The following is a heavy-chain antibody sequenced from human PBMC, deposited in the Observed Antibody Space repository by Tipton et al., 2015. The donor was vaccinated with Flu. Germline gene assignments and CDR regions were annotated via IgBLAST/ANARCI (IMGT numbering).Heavy chain of an antibody. J-gene: IGHJ4*02. CDR3: ARRFLRGGATVFDY. Sequence: TLSLTCAVSGYSISSGYYWGWIRQPPGKGLEWVGTVSHSGRTYYNPSLESRVSISVDTSKNQFSLQLSSVTAADTAVYYCARRFLRGGATVFDYWGQGALVTVSS. CDR2: VSHSGRT. V-gene: IGHV4-38-2*01. CDR1: GYSISSGYY. D-gene: IGHD3-16*01.